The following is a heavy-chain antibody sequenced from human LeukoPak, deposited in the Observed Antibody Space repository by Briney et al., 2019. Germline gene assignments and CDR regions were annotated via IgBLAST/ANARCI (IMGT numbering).Heavy chain of an antibody. Sequence: GGSLRLSCAASGFTFSSYGMHWVRQAPGKGLEWVAVIWYDGSNKYYADSVKGRFTISRDNSKNTLYLQMNSLRAEDTAVYYCARSPLQLERRDAFDIWGQGTMVTVSS. D-gene: IGHD1-1*01. CDR2: IWYDGSNK. V-gene: IGHV3-33*01. J-gene: IGHJ3*02. CDR3: ARSPLQLERRDAFDI. CDR1: GFTFSSYG.